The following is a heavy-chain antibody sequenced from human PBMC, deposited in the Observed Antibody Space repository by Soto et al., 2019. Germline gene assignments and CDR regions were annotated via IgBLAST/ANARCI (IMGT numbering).Heavy chain of an antibody. CDR1: GGTFSSYA. V-gene: IGHV1-69*13. J-gene: IGHJ6*02. Sequence: ASVKVSCKASGGTFSSYAISWVRQAPGQGLEWMGGIIPIFGTANYAQKFQGRVTITADESTSTAYMELSSLRSEDTAVYYCARQKGYCSGGSCYYYYYYGMDVWGQGITVTVSS. D-gene: IGHD2-15*01. CDR3: ARQKGYCSGGSCYYYYYYGMDV. CDR2: IIPIFGTA.